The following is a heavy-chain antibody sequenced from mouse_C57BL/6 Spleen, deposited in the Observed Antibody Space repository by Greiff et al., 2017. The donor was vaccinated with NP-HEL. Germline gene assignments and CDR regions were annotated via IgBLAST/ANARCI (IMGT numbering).Heavy chain of an antibody. CDR2: INYDGSST. CDR1: GFTFSDYY. Sequence: DVKLVESEGGLVQPGSSMKLSCTASGFTFSDYYMAWVRQVPEKGLEWVANINYDGSSTYYLDSLKSRFIISRDNAKNILYLQMSSLKSEDTATYYCARERVRDYFDYWGQGTTLTVSS. V-gene: IGHV5-16*01. J-gene: IGHJ2*01. CDR3: ARERVRDYFDY.